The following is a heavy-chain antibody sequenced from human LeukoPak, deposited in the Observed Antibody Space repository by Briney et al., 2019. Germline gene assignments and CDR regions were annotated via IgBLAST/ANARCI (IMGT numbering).Heavy chain of an antibody. CDR3: AREWVIGPKSAFDI. CDR1: GFNFREYW. CDR2: IKEHDYGTEI. V-gene: IGHV3-7*01. J-gene: IGHJ3*02. D-gene: IGHD3-16*02. Sequence: PGGSLRLSCAASGFNFREYWMTWVRLAPGKGLEWVANIKEHDYGTEINYVDSVKGRFTISRDYAENSLYLQMNSLTAEDTVVYYCAREWVIGPKSAFDIWGQGTMVTVSS.